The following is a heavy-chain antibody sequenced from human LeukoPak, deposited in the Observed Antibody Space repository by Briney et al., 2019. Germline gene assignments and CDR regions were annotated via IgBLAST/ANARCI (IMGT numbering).Heavy chain of an antibody. J-gene: IGHJ4*02. Sequence: GGSLRLSRAASGFTFSIYNMNWVRQAPGKGLEWVSYITGSSTTMCYADSVKGRFTISRDNAKNSLYLQMNSLRAEDTAVYYCAREPTYTSSWYTTCDYWGQGALVTVSS. V-gene: IGHV3-48*01. CDR2: ITGSSTTM. CDR1: GFTFSIYN. CDR3: AREPTYTSSWYTTCDY. D-gene: IGHD6-13*01.